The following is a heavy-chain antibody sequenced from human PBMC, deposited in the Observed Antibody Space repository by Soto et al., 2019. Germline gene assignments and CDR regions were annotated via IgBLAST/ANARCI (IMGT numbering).Heavy chain of an antibody. CDR2: IYHSGST. J-gene: IGHJ3*02. Sequence: PSETLSLTCAVSGGSISSSNWWSWVRQPPGKGLEWIGDIYHSGSTNYNPSLKSRVTTSVDKSKNQFSLRLSSVTVADTATYYCARDVKLPAGSEAIDISGQGT. V-gene: IGHV4-4*02. D-gene: IGHD3-10*01. CDR1: GGSISSSNW. CDR3: ARDVKLPAGSEAIDI.